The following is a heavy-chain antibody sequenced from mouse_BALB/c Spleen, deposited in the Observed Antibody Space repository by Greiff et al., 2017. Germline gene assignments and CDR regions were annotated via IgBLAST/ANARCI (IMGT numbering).Heavy chain of an antibody. Sequence: DVMLVESGGGLVQPGGSRKLSCAASGFTFSSFGMHWVRQAPEKGLEWVAYISSGSSTIYYADTVKGRFTISRDNPKNTLFLQMTSLRSEDTAMYYCARPLYYDYDGFAYWGQGTLVTVSA. CDR3: ARPLYYDYDGFAY. CDR1: GFTFSSFG. CDR2: ISSGSSTI. D-gene: IGHD2-4*01. J-gene: IGHJ3*01. V-gene: IGHV5-17*02.